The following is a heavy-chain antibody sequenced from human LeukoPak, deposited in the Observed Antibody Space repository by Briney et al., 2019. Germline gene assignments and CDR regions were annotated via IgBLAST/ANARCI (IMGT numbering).Heavy chain of an antibody. Sequence: SETLSLTCTVSGYSISSGYYWGWIRQPPGKGLEWIGSIYHSGSTYYNPSLKSRVTISVDTSKNQFSLKLSSVTAADTAVYYCASPFYYGGKVFDYWGQGTLVTVSS. CDR3: ASPFYYGGKVFDY. CDR2: IYHSGST. J-gene: IGHJ4*02. V-gene: IGHV4-38-2*02. CDR1: GYSISSGYY. D-gene: IGHD4-23*01.